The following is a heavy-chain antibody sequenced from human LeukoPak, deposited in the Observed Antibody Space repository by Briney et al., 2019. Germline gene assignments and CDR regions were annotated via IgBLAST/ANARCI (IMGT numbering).Heavy chain of an antibody. Sequence: SETLSLTCTVSGGSISSYYWSWVRQPPGKGLEWIGYIYYSGSTNYNPSLKSRVTISLDTSKNQFSLKLSSVTAADTAVYYCARGETDRGDFDDWGQGTLVTVSS. V-gene: IGHV4-59*08. J-gene: IGHJ4*02. CDR2: IYYSGST. CDR1: GGSISSYY. CDR3: ARGETDRGDFDD. D-gene: IGHD7-27*01.